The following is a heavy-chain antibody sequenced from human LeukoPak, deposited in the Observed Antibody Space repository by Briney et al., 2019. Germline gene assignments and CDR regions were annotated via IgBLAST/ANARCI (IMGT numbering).Heavy chain of an antibody. CDR2: INTDGSST. J-gene: IGHJ4*02. CDR3: LLTAVTELDY. D-gene: IGHD6-19*01. Sequence: PGGSLRLSCAASGFTFSSYWMHWVRQAPGKGLVWVSRINTDGSSTTYADSVKGRFTISRDNAKNTLYLQMNSLRAEDTAVYYCLLTAVTELDYWGQGTLVTVSS. V-gene: IGHV3-74*01. CDR1: GFTFSSYW.